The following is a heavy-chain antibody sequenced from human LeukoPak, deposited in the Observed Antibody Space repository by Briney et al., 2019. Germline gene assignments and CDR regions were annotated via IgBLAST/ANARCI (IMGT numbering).Heavy chain of an antibody. J-gene: IGHJ4*02. V-gene: IGHV3-23*01. CDR3: AQGYSSGYYPY. D-gene: IGHD3-22*01. Sequence: GGSLRLSCAVSGFTITDYCMSWVRQAPGKGLEWVSAISLYGYPEYYADSVRGRLIISRDSSTHTLYLQINSLRPEDTALYYCAQGYSSGYYPYWGQGTLVTVSS. CDR1: GFTITDYC. CDR2: ISLYGYPE.